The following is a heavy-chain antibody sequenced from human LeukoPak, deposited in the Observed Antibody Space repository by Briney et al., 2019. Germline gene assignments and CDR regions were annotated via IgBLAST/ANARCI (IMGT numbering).Heavy chain of an antibody. D-gene: IGHD5-12*01. CDR2: IRYGSNK. J-gene: IGHJ4*02. Sequence: GGSLRLSCAASGFTFSSFGMHWVRQAPGKGLEWVAFIRYGSNKYYADSVKGRFTISRDNSKNTLYLQMNSLRAEDTAVYYCAKDDGGVATGQFDYWGQGTLVTVSP. CDR3: AKDDGGVATGQFDY. V-gene: IGHV3-30*02. CDR1: GFTFSSFG.